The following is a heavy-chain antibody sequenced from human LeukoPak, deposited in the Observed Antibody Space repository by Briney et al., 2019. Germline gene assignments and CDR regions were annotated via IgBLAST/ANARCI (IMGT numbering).Heavy chain of an antibody. J-gene: IGHJ4*02. CDR1: GFTFSSYW. V-gene: IGHV3-7*01. D-gene: IGHD3-22*01. CDR3: ARGTMTRTFDY. Sequence: GGSLRLSCAASGFTFSSYWMSWVRQAPGKGLEWVANIKQDGSEKYYVDSVKGRFTISRDNAKNSLYLQMSSLRAEDTAVYYCARGTMTRTFDYWGQGTLVTVSS. CDR2: IKQDGSEK.